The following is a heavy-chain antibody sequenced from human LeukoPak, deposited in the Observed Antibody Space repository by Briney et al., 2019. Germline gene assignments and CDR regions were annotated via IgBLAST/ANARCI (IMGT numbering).Heavy chain of an antibody. V-gene: IGHV4-39*07. J-gene: IGHJ4*02. CDR3: ARSLLGYCSGGSCYEIDH. Sequence: PSETLSLTCTVSGGSISSSSYYWGWIRQPPGKGLEWIGSIYYSGSTYYNPSLKSRVTISVDTSKNQFSLKLSSVTAADTAVYYCARSLLGYCSGGSCYEIDHWGQGTLVTVSS. CDR2: IYYSGST. CDR1: GGSISSSSYY. D-gene: IGHD2-15*01.